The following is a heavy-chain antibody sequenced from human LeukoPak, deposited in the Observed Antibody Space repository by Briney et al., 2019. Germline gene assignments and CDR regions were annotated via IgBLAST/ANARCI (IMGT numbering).Heavy chain of an antibody. CDR2: INAGNGNT. CDR1: GYTFTSYA. V-gene: IGHV1-3*01. Sequence: ASVKVSCKASGYTFTSYAMHWVRQAPGQRLEWMGWINAGNGNTKYSQKFQGRVTITRDTSASTAYMELSSLRSGDTAVYYCARIAAAGTLVDNWFDPWGQGTLVTVSS. D-gene: IGHD6-13*01. J-gene: IGHJ5*02. CDR3: ARIAAAGTLVDNWFDP.